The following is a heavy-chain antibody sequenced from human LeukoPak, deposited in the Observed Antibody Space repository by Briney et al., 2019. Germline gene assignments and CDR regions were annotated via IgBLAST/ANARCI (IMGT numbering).Heavy chain of an antibody. CDR1: GFTFSSYP. D-gene: IGHD5-12*01. Sequence: GGSLRLSCAASGFTFSSYPMHWVRQAPGNRLEYVSGIGSNGGSTYYANSVKGRFTISRDNAKNSLYLQMNSLRAEDTAVYCCARVSGYSGYDEDYYYYMDVWGKGTTVTVSS. J-gene: IGHJ6*03. V-gene: IGHV3-64*01. CDR2: IGSNGGST. CDR3: ARVSGYSGYDEDYYYYMDV.